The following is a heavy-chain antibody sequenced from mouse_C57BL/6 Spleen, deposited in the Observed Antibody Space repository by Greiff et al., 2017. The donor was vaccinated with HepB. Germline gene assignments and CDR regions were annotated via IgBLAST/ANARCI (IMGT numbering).Heavy chain of an antibody. D-gene: IGHD2-1*01. CDR1: GYTFTSYD. J-gene: IGHJ3*01. Sequence: VQGVESGPELVKPGASVKLSCKASGYTFTSYDINWVKQRPGQGLEWIGWIYPRDGSTKYNEKFKGKATLTVDTSSSTAYMELHSLTSEDSAVYFCAREYGNYGPWFAYWGQGTLVTVSA. CDR3: AREYGNYGPWFAY. V-gene: IGHV1-85*01. CDR2: IYPRDGST.